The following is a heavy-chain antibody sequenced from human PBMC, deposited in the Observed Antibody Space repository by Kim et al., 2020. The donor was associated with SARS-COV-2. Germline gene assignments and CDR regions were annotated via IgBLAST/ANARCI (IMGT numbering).Heavy chain of an antibody. CDR3: ARARKDIVLVVYVMGGFDI. J-gene: IGHJ3*02. V-gene: IGHV4-31*03. Sequence: SETLSLTCTVSGGSISSGGYYWSWIRQHPGKGLEWIGYIYYSGSTYYNPSLKSRVTISVDTSKNQFSLKLSSVTAADTAVYYCARARKDIVLVVYVMGGFDIWGQGKMVTVSS. CDR2: IYYSGST. D-gene: IGHD2-8*02. CDR1: GGSISSGGYY.